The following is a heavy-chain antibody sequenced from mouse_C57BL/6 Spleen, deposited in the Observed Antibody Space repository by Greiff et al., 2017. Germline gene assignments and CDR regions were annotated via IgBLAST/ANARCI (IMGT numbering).Heavy chain of an antibody. CDR2: IYPGSGNT. J-gene: IGHJ2*01. CDR3: ARCVGGSYYFDY. CDR1: GYTFTDYY. V-gene: IGHV1-76*01. Sequence: VKLVESGAELVRPGASVKLSCKASGYTFTDYYINWVKQRPGQGLEWIARIYPGSGNTYYNEKFKGKATLTAEKSSSTAYMQLSSLTSEDSAVYFCARCVGGSYYFDYWGQGTTLTVSS.